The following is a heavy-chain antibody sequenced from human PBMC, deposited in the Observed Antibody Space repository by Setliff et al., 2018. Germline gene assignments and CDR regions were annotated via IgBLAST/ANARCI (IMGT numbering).Heavy chain of an antibody. Sequence: ASVKVSCKASGYTFTGYYMHWVRQAPGPGLEWMGWINPNSGGTNYAQKLQGRVTMTTDTSTSTAYLELRSLRSDDTAVYYCARDPAPRLRFLERFDPWGQGTLVTVSS. J-gene: IGHJ5*02. CDR1: GYTFTGYY. V-gene: IGHV1-2*02. D-gene: IGHD3-3*01. CDR2: INPNSGGT. CDR3: ARDPAPRLRFLERFDP.